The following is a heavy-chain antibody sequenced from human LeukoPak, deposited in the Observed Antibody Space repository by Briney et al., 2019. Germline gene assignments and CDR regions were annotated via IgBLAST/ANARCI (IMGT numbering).Heavy chain of an antibody. Sequence: ASVKVSCKASGYTFTSYGISWVRQAPGQGLEWMGWTSAYNGNTNYAQKLQGRVTMTTDTSTSTAYMELRSLRSDDTAVYYCASLFSGYCSSTSCPSDYWGQGTLVTVSS. CDR1: GYTFTSYG. D-gene: IGHD2-2*01. V-gene: IGHV1-18*01. J-gene: IGHJ4*02. CDR2: TSAYNGNT. CDR3: ASLFSGYCSSTSCPSDY.